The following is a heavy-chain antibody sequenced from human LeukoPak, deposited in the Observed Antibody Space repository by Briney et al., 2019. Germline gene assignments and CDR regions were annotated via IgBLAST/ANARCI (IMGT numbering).Heavy chain of an antibody. J-gene: IGHJ5*02. D-gene: IGHD3-10*01. V-gene: IGHV3-33*01. CDR2: IWYDESNE. Sequence: PGGSLRLSCEASGFTFSHYGMHWVRQAPGKGLEWVGVIWYDESNEYYADSVKGRFTVSRNNSKNTLYLQMSSLRAEDTAIYYCAREQSVFDNWLDPWGQGTLVTVSS. CDR3: AREQSVFDNWLDP. CDR1: GFTFSHYG.